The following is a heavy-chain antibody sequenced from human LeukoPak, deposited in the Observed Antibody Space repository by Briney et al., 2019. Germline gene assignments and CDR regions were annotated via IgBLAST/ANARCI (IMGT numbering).Heavy chain of an antibody. CDR3: ARVQRGSGSYYGFDGYDY. CDR1: GYTFTSYG. Sequence: ASVKVSCKASGYTFTSYGISWVRQAPGQGLEWMGWISAYNGNTNYAQKLQGRVTMTTDTSTSTAYMELRSLRSDDTAVYYCARVQRGSGSYYGFDGYDYWGQGTLVTVSS. D-gene: IGHD1-26*01. J-gene: IGHJ4*02. CDR2: ISAYNGNT. V-gene: IGHV1-18*01.